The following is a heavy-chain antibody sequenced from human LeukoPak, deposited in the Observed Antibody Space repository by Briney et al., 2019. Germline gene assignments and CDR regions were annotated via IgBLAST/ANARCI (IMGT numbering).Heavy chain of an antibody. V-gene: IGHV4-61*02. CDR1: GGSISSGTYY. CDR3: ARDKGVVGATNEPDASDI. D-gene: IGHD1-26*01. CDR2: IYTGGGT. Sequence: SQTLSLTCTVSGGSISSGTYYWSWIRQPAGKGLEWIGRIYTGGGTNYNPSLKSRVTISGDTSKNEFSLKLSSVTAADTAIYFCARDKGVVGATNEPDASDIWGQGTMVTVSS. J-gene: IGHJ3*02.